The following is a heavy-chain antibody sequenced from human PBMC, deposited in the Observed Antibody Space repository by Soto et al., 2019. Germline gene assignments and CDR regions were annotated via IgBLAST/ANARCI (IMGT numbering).Heavy chain of an antibody. Sequence: PGESLKISCKGSGYSFTRYWISWVRQMPGKGLEWMGRIDPSDSYTNYSPSFQGHVTISADKSISTAYLQWSSLKASDTAMYYCARGPYCSGGSCPQGWFDPWGQGTLVTVSS. V-gene: IGHV5-10-1*01. CDR3: ARGPYCSGGSCPQGWFDP. CDR1: GYSFTRYW. J-gene: IGHJ5*02. D-gene: IGHD2-15*01. CDR2: IDPSDSYT.